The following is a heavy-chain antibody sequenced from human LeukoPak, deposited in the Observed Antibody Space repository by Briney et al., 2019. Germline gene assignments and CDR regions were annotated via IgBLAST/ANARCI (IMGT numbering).Heavy chain of an antibody. D-gene: IGHD2-8*02. CDR1: GGPFSGYY. V-gene: IGHV4-34*01. Sequence: SETLSLTCAVYGGPFSGYYWSWIRQPPGKGLEWIGEINHSGSTNYNPSLKSRVTISVDTSKNQFSLKLSSVTAADTAVYYCARVGGVSHPWNFDYWGQGTLVTVSS. CDR3: ARVGGVSHPWNFDY. CDR2: INHSGST. J-gene: IGHJ4*02.